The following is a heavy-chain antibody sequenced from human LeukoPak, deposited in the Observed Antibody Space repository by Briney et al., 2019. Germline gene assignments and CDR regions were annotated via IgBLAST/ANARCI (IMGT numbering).Heavy chain of an antibody. CDR2: IKHDGSEK. CDR1: GFPFRDYW. D-gene: IGHD5-12*01. CDR3: VKDRSGYVKYKTFES. J-gene: IGHJ4*02. Sequence: GGSLRLSCAASGFPFRDYWMSWVRQAPGKGLEWVANIKHDGSEKYYVPSVKGRFTISKDIPKNSLYLQMNSLRTEDTAVYFCVKDRSGYVKYKTFESWGPGTLVTVSS. V-gene: IGHV3-7*01.